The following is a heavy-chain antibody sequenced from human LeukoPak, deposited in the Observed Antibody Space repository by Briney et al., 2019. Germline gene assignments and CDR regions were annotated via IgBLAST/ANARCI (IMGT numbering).Heavy chain of an antibody. CDR3: ARLGGHPPYYFDY. Sequence: GASLRISCKGSGSSFTSYWISWVRQMPGEGLEWMGRIDPSDSYTNYSPSFQGHVTISADKSISTAYLQWSSLKASDTAMYYCARLGGHPPYYFDYWGQGTLVTVSS. J-gene: IGHJ4*02. V-gene: IGHV5-10-1*01. CDR1: GSSFTSYW. CDR2: IDPSDSYT. D-gene: IGHD1-26*01.